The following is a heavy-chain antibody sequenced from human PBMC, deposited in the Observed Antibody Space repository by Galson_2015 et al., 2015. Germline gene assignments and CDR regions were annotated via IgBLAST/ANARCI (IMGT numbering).Heavy chain of an antibody. Sequence: SLRLSCAASGFTFSSYAMHWVRQAPGKGLEYVSAISSNGGSTYYADSVKGRFTISRDNSKNTLYLQMSSLRAEDTAVYYCVKDLFDDSSGYHLEWSYWGQGTLVTVSS. CDR3: VKDLFDDSSGYHLEWSY. V-gene: IGHV3-64D*06. D-gene: IGHD3-22*01. J-gene: IGHJ4*02. CDR1: GFTFSSYA. CDR2: ISSNGGST.